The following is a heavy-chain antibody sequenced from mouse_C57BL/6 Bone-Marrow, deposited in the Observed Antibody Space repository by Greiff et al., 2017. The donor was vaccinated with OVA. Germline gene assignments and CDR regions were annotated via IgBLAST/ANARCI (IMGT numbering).Heavy chain of an antibody. D-gene: IGHD2-3*01. J-gene: IGHJ2*01. V-gene: IGHV1-58*01. CDR3: ARPRWLLRYFDY. Sequence: VQLKQSGAELVRPGSSVQMSCKTSGYTFPSYGINWVKPRPGPGLEWIGYIYIGNGYTEYNEKFKGKATLTSDTSSSTAYMQLSSLTSEDSAIYFCARPRWLLRYFDYWGQGTTLTVSS. CDR2: IYIGNGYT. CDR1: GYTFPSYG.